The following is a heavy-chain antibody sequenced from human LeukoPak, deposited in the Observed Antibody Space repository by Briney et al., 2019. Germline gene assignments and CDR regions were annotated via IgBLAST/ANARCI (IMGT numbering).Heavy chain of an antibody. CDR3: PRGPTYWYFDL. Sequence: SETLSLTCTVSGGSISSGTYYWSWIRQPAGKGLEWIGRIYTSGSTNYNPSLKSRVTISVDTSKNQFSLELTSVTAADTAAYYCPRGPTYWYFDLWGRGTLVTVSS. J-gene: IGHJ2*01. CDR1: GGSISSGTYY. V-gene: IGHV4-61*02. CDR2: IYTSGST.